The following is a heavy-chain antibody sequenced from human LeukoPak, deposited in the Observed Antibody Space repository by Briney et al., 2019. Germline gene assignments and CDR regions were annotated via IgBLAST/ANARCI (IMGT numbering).Heavy chain of an antibody. CDR2: INSDGSST. CDR3: ASLGGVAAGQGNAFDI. D-gene: IGHD6-13*01. CDR1: GFTFSSYW. J-gene: IGHJ3*02. V-gene: IGHV3-74*01. Sequence: PGGSLRLSCAASGFTFSSYWMHWVRQAPGKGLVWVSRINSDGSSTSYADSAKGRFTISRDNAKNTLYLQMNSLRAEDTAVYYCASLGGVAAGQGNAFDIWGQGTMVTVSS.